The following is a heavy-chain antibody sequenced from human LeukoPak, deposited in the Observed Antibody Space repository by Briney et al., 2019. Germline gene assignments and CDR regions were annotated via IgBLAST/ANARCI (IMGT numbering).Heavy chain of an antibody. D-gene: IGHD3-22*01. V-gene: IGHV4-61*08. CDR2: IYYSGST. Sequence: PSQTLSLTCTVSGGSISSGGYYWSWIRQPPGKGLEWIGYIYYSGSTNYNPSLKSRVTISVDTSKNQFSLKLSSVTAADTAVYYCARVPKYYDSSGYYYYYYGMDVWGQGTTVTVSS. J-gene: IGHJ6*02. CDR3: ARVPKYYDSSGYYYYYYGMDV. CDR1: GGSISSGGYY.